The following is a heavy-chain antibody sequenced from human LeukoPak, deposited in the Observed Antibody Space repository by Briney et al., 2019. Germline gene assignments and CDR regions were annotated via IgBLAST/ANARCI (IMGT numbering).Heavy chain of an antibody. J-gene: IGHJ5*02. CDR3: ARAPLAARGNWFDP. CDR2: MNPNSGNT. D-gene: IGHD2-15*01. V-gene: IGHV1-8*01. Sequence: ASVKVSCKASGYTFTSYDINWVRQATGQGLEWMGWMNPNSGNTGYAQKFLGRVTMTRNTSISTAYMELSSLRSEDTAVYYCARAPLAARGNWFDPWGQGTLVTVSS. CDR1: GYTFTSYD.